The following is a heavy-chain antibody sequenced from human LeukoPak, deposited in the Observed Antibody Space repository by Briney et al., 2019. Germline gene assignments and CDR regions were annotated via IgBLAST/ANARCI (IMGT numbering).Heavy chain of an antibody. CDR1: GFTFSSYQ. CDR3: ARGSFGFLGWFGELWV. D-gene: IGHD3-10*01. V-gene: IGHV3-48*03. J-gene: IGHJ4*02. CDR2: IGGSGSSI. Sequence: GGSLRLSCAASGFTFSSYQMNWVRQAPGKGLEWASYIGGSGSSIYYADSVKGRFTISRDNAKNSLYLQMNSLGAEDTAVYYCARGSFGFLGWFGELWVWGQGTLVTVSS.